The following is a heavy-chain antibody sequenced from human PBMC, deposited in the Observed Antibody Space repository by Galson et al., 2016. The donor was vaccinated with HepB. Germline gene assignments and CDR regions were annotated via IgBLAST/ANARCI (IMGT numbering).Heavy chain of an antibody. V-gene: IGHV1-3*01. J-gene: IGHJ4*02. CDR2: ISAGNGNT. D-gene: IGHD1-1*01. CDR1: GNTFTSDA. CDR3: TRATKTGTTGY. Sequence: SVKVSCKASGNTFTSDAIHWVRQAPGQGLEWMGWISAGNGNTHYSQKFQDRVSITRDTPASTAFMELRSLRSEDTAKYYCTRATKTGTTGYWGQGTLVIVSS.